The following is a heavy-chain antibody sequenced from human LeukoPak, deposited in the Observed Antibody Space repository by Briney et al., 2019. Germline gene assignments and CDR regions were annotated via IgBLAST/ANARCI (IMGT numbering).Heavy chain of an antibody. J-gene: IGHJ3*01. Sequence: PGGSLRLSCAASGLTFRNYAVTWVRQAPGKGLDWISSITGSGTGTQYADSVKGRFAISRDDSKNTVYLQMNSLRAEDTALYYCTRDPNGDYVGAFDAWGPGTMVTVSS. CDR2: ITGSGTGT. V-gene: IGHV3-23*01. D-gene: IGHD4-17*01. CDR3: TRDPNGDYVGAFDA. CDR1: GLTFRNYA.